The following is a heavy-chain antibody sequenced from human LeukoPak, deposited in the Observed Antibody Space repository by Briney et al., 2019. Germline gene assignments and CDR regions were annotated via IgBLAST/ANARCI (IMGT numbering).Heavy chain of an antibody. D-gene: IGHD3-22*01. J-gene: IGHJ3*02. CDR3: ARDGLDSSGPVAFDI. Sequence: GGSLRLSCVASGFTVSCNYMSWVRQAPGKGLEWVSIIHVNGDTHYADSVKGRFTISRDNSKNTLYLQMNSLRSEDTAVYYCARDGLDSSGPVAFDIWGQGTMVTVSS. CDR1: GFTVSCNY. V-gene: IGHV3-66*01. CDR2: IHVNGDT.